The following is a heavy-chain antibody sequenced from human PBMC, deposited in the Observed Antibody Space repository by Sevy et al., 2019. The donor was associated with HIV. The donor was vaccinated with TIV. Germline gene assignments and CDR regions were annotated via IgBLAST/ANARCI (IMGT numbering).Heavy chain of an antibody. D-gene: IGHD3-22*01. Sequence: VSVKVSCKVSGYTLTQLSMHWVRQAPGKGLEWMGSFDPEDGETIYAQKFQGRVTMTEDTSTDTAYMELSSLKSEDTAVFYCAITKDYYDSSGYPFDYWGQGTLVTVSS. CDR2: FDPEDGET. J-gene: IGHJ4*02. CDR1: GYTLTQLS. V-gene: IGHV1-24*01. CDR3: AITKDYYDSSGYPFDY.